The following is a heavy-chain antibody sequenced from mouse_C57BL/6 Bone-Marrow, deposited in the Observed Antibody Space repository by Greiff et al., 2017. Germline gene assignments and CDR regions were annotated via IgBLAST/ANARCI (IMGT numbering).Heavy chain of an antibody. CDR1: GFTFSSYT. CDR2: ISGGGGNT. CDR3: SRQVTTVLATKYFDV. D-gene: IGHD1-1*01. J-gene: IGHJ1*03. Sequence: EVQGVESGGGLMKPGGSLKLSCAASGFTFSSYTMSWVRQTPEKRLQWVAAISGGGGNTYYPDSVQGRFTISRDNDKNILYLQMSSLRSEDTALYYCSRQVTTVLATKYFDVWGTGTTVTVSS. V-gene: IGHV5-9*01.